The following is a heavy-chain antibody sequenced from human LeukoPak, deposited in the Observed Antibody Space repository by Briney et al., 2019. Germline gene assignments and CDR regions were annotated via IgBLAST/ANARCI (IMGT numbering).Heavy chain of an antibody. V-gene: IGHV3-74*01. CDR1: GFTFRNYW. J-gene: IGHJ3*02. CDR3: ARGVRYSYGLGTFDI. CDR2: INKDGSIT. D-gene: IGHD5-18*01. Sequence: PGGSLRLSCVASGFTFRNYWMHWVRQVPGKGPEWVPRINKDGSITNFADSVKGRFTISRDNAKNTLYLQMNSLRAEDTAVYYCARGVRYSYGLGTFDIWGQGTMVTVSS.